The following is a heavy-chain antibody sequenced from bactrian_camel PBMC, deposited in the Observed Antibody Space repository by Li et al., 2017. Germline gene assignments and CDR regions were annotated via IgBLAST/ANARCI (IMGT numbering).Heavy chain of an antibody. CDR1: GSIYGDAC. D-gene: IGHD1*01. CDR3: ATGYYWMPFSD. J-gene: IGHJ4*01. Sequence: HVQLVESGGGSVQAGGSLRLSCGASGSIYGDACVGWLRQAPGKGLEWVSTINNYGTSTYYTDSVKGRLTISRDNAKNTLYLQMNGLKTEDTAVYYCATGYYWMPFSDWGRGTQVTVS. CDR2: INNYGTST. V-gene: IGHV3-2*01.